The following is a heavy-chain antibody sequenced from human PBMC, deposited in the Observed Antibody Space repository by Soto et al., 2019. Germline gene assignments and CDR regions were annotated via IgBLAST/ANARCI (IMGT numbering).Heavy chain of an antibody. CDR3: AKDPRWNFYFDS. CDR2: ISGSGGST. D-gene: IGHD1-7*01. V-gene: IGHV3-23*01. J-gene: IGHJ4*02. CDR1: GFTFSSYV. Sequence: EVQLLESGGGLVQPGGSLRLSCAASGFTFSSYVMSWVRQAPGKGLEWVSAISGSGGSTYYADSVKGRFTISRDNSKSTLDLQMNSLRAEDTAVYYCAKDPRWNFYFDSWGQGTLVTVSS.